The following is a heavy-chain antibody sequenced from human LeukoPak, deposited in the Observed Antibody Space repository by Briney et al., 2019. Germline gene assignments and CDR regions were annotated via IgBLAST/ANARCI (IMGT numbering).Heavy chain of an antibody. D-gene: IGHD6-6*01. CDR1: RFAFSTYW. CDR3: ARDSPGSSRFYHYYGLDV. V-gene: IGHV3-7*05. Sequence: PGGSLRLSCAASRFAFSTYWMSWVRQAPGKGLDWVANIKEGGSEKYYVDSVKGRFTIYRDNAKNSLYLQMDRLRAEDTAVYYCARDSPGSSRFYHYYGLDVWGQGTTVTVSS. CDR2: IKEGGSEK. J-gene: IGHJ6*02.